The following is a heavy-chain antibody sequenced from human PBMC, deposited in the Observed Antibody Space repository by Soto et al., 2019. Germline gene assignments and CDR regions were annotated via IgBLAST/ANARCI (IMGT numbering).Heavy chain of an antibody. J-gene: IGHJ4*02. D-gene: IGHD6-19*01. V-gene: IGHV1-2*02. CDR3: AKDSGSGWNFDS. CDR2: VNPIGGGT. CDR1: GYSFTDYY. Sequence: QVQLVQSGAEVKKPGASVKVSCEASGYSFTDYYLHWVRQAPGQGLEWMGWVNPIGGGTKYTQKFQGRVTMTRDTSINTDYIEMSRLTSDDTAVFYCAKDSGSGWNFDSWGQGTLVTVSS.